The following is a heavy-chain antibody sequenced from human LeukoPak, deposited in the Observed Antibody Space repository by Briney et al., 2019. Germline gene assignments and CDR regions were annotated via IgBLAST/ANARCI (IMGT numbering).Heavy chain of an antibody. J-gene: IGHJ3*02. CDR3: AREGYSGYVSDAFDI. Sequence: SETLSLTCAVYGGSFSGYYWSWIRQPPGKGLEWIGEINHSGSTNYNPSLKSRVTISIDTSKNQFSLKLSSVTAADTAVYYCAREGYSGYVSDAFDIWGQGTMVTVSS. D-gene: IGHD5-12*01. V-gene: IGHV4-34*01. CDR2: INHSGST. CDR1: GGSFSGYY.